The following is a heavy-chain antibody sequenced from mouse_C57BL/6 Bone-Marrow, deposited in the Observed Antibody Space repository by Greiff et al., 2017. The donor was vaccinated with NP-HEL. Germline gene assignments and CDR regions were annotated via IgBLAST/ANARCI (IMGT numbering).Heavy chain of an antibody. V-gene: IGHV14-4*01. CDR2: IDPENGDT. CDR3: TTEGYYGSSFAY. Sequence: VHVKQSGAELVRPGASVKLSCTASGFNIKDDYMHWVKQRPEQGLEWIGWIDPENGDTEYASKFQGKATITADTSSNTAYLQLSSLTSEDTAVYYCTTEGYYGSSFAYWGQGTLVTVSA. J-gene: IGHJ3*01. CDR1: GFNIKDDY. D-gene: IGHD1-1*01.